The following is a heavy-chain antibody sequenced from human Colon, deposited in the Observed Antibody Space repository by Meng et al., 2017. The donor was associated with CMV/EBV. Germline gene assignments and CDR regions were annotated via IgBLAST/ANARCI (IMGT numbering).Heavy chain of an antibody. Sequence: ASVKVSCSASGYMFTSFGISWVRQAPGQGLEWMGWMSTLNGNTYYAQKFKGRVTMTRDTSTEAAYMDLTSLRSDDTAVYYCARETRRKDEDYYFGMDVWGQGTTVTVSS. D-gene: IGHD1-14*01. J-gene: IGHJ6*02. V-gene: IGHV1-18*01. CDR3: ARETRRKDEDYYFGMDV. CDR2: MSTLNGNT. CDR1: GYMFTSFG.